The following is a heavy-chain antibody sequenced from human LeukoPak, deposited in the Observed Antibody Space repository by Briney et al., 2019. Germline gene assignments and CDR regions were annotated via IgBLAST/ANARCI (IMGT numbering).Heavy chain of an antibody. D-gene: IGHD3-22*01. Sequence: GGSLRLSCAASGFTFSSYWMNWARQAPGKGLEWVASINHNGNVNYYVDSVKGRFTISRDNAKNSLYLQMNSLRAEDTAVYYCAREHYDDSGGYSSGLDVWGQGTTVTVS. CDR3: AREHYDDSGGYSSGLDV. J-gene: IGHJ6*02. CDR2: INHNGNVN. V-gene: IGHV3-7*01. CDR1: GFTFSSYW.